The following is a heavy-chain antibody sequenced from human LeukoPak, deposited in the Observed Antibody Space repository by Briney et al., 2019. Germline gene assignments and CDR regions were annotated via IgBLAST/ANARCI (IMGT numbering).Heavy chain of an antibody. V-gene: IGHV3-33*06. CDR1: GFTFSSYG. D-gene: IGHD6-13*01. J-gene: IGHJ6*03. CDR3: AKETRASSWAQGVYYMGV. Sequence: GGSLRLSCAASGFTFSSYGMHWVRQAPGKGLEWVAVIWYDGSNKYYADSAKGRFTISRDNSKNTLYLQMNSLRAEDTAVYYCAKETRASSWAQGVYYMGVWGKGTTVTVSS. CDR2: IWYDGSNK.